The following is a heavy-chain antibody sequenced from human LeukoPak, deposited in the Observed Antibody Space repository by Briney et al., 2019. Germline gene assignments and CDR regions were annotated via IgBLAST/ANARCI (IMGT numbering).Heavy chain of an antibody. V-gene: IGHV4-59*08. CDR2: IYYSTNT. CDR3: VRRVAGTFYFDK. J-gene: IGHJ4*02. Sequence: KAGGSLRLSCAASGFTFSTYSMHWVRQAPGKGLEWIGHIYYSTNTYYNSSLKSRVTISDDTSKNQVSLSLRSVTAADTALYFCVRRVAGTFYFDKWGEGSLVSVSS. D-gene: IGHD6-19*01. CDR1: GFTFSTYSMH.